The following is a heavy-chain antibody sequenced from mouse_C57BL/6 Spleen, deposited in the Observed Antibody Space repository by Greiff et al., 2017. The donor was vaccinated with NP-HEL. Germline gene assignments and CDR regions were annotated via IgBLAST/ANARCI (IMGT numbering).Heavy chain of an antibody. CDR1: GYTFTSYW. Sequence: VQLQQPGAELVKPGASVKLSCKASGYTFTSYWMQWVKQRPGQGLEWIGEIDPSDSYTNYNQKFKGKATLTVDTSSSTAYMQLSSLTSEDSAVYYCARPLTTVVATRRYYYAMDYWGQGTSVTVSS. V-gene: IGHV1-50*01. D-gene: IGHD1-1*01. J-gene: IGHJ4*01. CDR2: IDPSDSYT. CDR3: ARPLTTVVATRRYYYAMDY.